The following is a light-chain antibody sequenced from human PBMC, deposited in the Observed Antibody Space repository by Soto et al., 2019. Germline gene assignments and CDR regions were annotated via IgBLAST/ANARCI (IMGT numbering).Light chain of an antibody. CDR3: SSYTSGSTRVV. CDR2: DVS. Sequence: QSALTQPASVSGSPGQSITISCTGTSSDVGGYNYVSWYQQHPGKAPKVLMYDVSKRPSGISNRFAGSKSGNTASLPISGLQVEGEAGYYCSSYTSGSTRVVFGGGTKLTVL. CDR1: SSDVGGYNY. V-gene: IGLV2-14*03. J-gene: IGLJ3*02.